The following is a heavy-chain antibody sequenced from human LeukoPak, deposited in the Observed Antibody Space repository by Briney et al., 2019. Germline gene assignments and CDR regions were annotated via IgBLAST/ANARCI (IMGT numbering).Heavy chain of an antibody. V-gene: IGHV3-30*18. D-gene: IGHD1-26*01. J-gene: IGHJ4*02. CDR3: AKDRAYTGSL. CDR2: ISSDGSNK. Sequence: GGSLRLSCAASGFAFSSYGMHWVRHAPGKRLEWLAVISSDGSNKYYTDSVKGRFTVSRDNSKNTLYLQLNSLGVEDTAVYYCAKDRAYTGSLWGLGTLVTVSS. CDR1: GFAFSSYG.